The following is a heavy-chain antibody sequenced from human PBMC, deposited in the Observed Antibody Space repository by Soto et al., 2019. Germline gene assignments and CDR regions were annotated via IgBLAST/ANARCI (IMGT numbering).Heavy chain of an antibody. CDR2: ISWNSGSI. V-gene: IGHV3-9*01. D-gene: IGHD6-19*01. CDR1: GFTFDDYA. Sequence: EVQLVESGGGLVQPGRSLRLSCAASGFTFDDYAMHWVRQAPGKGLEWVSGISWNSGSIGYADSVKGRFTISRDNAKNSLYLQMNSLRAEDTALYYCAKDRGAVAASLFDYWGQGTLVTVSS. CDR3: AKDRGAVAASLFDY. J-gene: IGHJ4*02.